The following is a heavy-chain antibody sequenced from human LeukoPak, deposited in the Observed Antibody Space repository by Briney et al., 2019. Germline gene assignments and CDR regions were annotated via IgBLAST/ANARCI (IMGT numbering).Heavy chain of an antibody. V-gene: IGHV3-9*03. CDR2: ISWNSGSI. D-gene: IGHD6-13*01. J-gene: IGHJ3*02. CDR3: AKVRSPWAAAGTGDAFDI. Sequence: GGSLRLSCAASGFTFDDYAMHWVRQAPGKGLEWVSGISWNSGSIGYADSVKGRFTISRDNAKNSLYLQMNSLRAEDMALYYCAKVRSPWAAAGTGDAFDIWGQGTMVTVSS. CDR1: GFTFDDYA.